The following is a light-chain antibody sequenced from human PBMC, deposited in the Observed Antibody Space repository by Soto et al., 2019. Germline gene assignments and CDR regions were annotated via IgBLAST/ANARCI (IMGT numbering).Light chain of an antibody. V-gene: IGLV1-51*01. CDR1: SSNIGGNS. CDR2: DDN. Sequence: QSVLTQPPSVSAAPGQKVTISCSGSSSNIGGNSVSWYQQLPGTAPKLLIYDDNKRPSGIPDRFSCSKSGTSATLGITGFQTGDGADYYCGSWDSSLSAYVFGTGTKVTVL. J-gene: IGLJ1*01. CDR3: GSWDSSLSAYV.